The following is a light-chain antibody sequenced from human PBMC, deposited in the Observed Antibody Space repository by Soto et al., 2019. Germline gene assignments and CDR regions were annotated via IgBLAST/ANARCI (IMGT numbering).Light chain of an antibody. CDR1: QSVARD. V-gene: IGKV3D-15*01. J-gene: IGKJ2*01. CDR2: RAS. CDR3: QQYYNWPYT. Sequence: EIVLTQSPGTLSLSPGETATLSCRASQSVARDLTWYQQKPGQAPRLLISRASTGATGIPDRFSGSGSGTDFTLTISSLQSEDFAVYYCQQYYNWPYTFGQGTKLEIK.